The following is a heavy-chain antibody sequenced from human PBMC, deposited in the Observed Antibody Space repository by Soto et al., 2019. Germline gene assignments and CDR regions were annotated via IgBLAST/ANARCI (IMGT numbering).Heavy chain of an antibody. Sequence: EVQLVESGGGLVQPGGSLKLSCAASGFTFSGSAMHWVRQASGKGLEWIGRIRSKANTYATAYAASVKGRFTISRDDSKNTAYLQMNSLKNEDTAVYYCTAGRWEEDYQYYGMEVWGQGTTVTVSS. CDR1: GFTFSGSA. CDR2: IRSKANTYAT. D-gene: IGHD1-26*01. CDR3: TAGRWEEDYQYYGMEV. J-gene: IGHJ6*02. V-gene: IGHV3-73*01.